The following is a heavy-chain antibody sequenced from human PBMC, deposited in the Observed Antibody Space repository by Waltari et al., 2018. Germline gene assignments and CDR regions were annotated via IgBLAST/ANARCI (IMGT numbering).Heavy chain of an antibody. D-gene: IGHD1-7*01. CDR1: GSTFSTSG. Sequence: QVQLVESGGGVVQPGGSRSLPWAARGSTFSTSGLTWSRQAPGKGLEWLAFIRFDGSKKYYADSVKGRFVISRDNSKNTLYLQMNSLTAGDTAVYSCAKQRKQGELYFDYWGQGTLVTVSS. J-gene: IGHJ4*02. CDR2: IRFDGSKK. V-gene: IGHV3-30*02. CDR3: AKQRKQGELYFDY.